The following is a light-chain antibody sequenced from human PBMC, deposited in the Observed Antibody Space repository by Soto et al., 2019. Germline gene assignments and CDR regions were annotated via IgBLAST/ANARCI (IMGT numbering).Light chain of an antibody. CDR1: QSVGSN. J-gene: IGKJ1*01. CDR2: GAS. Sequence: EIVMTQSPATLSVSPGERATLSCRASQSVGSNLAWYQQKPGQAPRLLIYGASTRATGIPARSSGSGSGTELTLTISSLQSEDFAIYFCQQYNNWPPDRTFGQGTKVEIK. CDR3: QQYNNWPPDRT. V-gene: IGKV3-15*01.